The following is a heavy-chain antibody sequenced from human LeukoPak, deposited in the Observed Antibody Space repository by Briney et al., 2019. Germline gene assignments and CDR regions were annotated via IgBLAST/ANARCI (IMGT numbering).Heavy chain of an antibody. CDR1: GFIFSDHY. J-gene: IGHJ4*02. V-gene: IGHV3-72*01. CDR3: ARPGILTGYYYFDY. CDR2: TRNKANSYTT. Sequence: GGSLRLSCAASGFIFSDHYMDWVRQAPGKGLEWVGRTRNKANSYTTEYAASVKGRFTISRDDSKNSLYLQMNSLKTEDTAVYYCARPGILTGYYYFDYWGQGTLVTVSS. D-gene: IGHD3-9*01.